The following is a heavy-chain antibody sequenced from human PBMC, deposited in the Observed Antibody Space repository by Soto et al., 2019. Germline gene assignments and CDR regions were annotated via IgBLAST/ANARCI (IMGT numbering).Heavy chain of an antibody. CDR2: IIPIFGTA. J-gene: IGHJ4*02. CDR1: GGTFSSYA. D-gene: IGHD3-10*01. CDR3: AAGVSFYGSGSYSPGYYFDY. Sequence: SVKVSCKASGGTFSSYAISWVRQAPGQGLEWMGGIIPIFGTANYAQKFQGRVTITADESTSTAYMELSSLRSEDTAVYYCAAGVSFYGSGSYSPGYYFDYWGQGTLVTVSS. V-gene: IGHV1-69*13.